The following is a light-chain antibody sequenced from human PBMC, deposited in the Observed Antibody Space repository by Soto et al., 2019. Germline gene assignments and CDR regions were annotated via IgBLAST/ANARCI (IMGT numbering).Light chain of an antibody. CDR2: WAS. CDR3: QQYYTSPRT. Sequence: DIVLTQSPDSLAVSLGERATINCKSSQSVLYSSNNKNYLAWYQQKPGQPPKLLISWASTRESGVPGRFSGSGSGTDFTLTISSLQAEDVAVYYCQQYYTSPRTFGQGTKVEIK. CDR1: QSVLYSSNNKNY. V-gene: IGKV4-1*01. J-gene: IGKJ1*01.